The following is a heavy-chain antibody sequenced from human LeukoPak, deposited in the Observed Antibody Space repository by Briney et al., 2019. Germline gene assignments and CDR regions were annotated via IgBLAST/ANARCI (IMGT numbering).Heavy chain of an antibody. Sequence: PGGSLRLSCAASGFTVSNNYMSWVRQAPGKGLEWVSLIYSGGGTSYADSVKGRFTISRDNSKNTLYLQINSLRAEDTAVYYCAKGEDSWIQLWSYWGQGTLVTVSS. CDR2: IYSGGGT. V-gene: IGHV3-66*01. J-gene: IGHJ4*02. D-gene: IGHD5-18*01. CDR3: AKGEDSWIQLWSY. CDR1: GFTVSNNY.